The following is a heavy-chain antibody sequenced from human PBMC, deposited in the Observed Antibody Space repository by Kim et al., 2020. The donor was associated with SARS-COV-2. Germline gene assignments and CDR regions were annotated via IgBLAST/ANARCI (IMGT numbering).Heavy chain of an antibody. D-gene: IGHD6-19*01. V-gene: IGHV1-8*01. J-gene: IGHJ6*04. CDR3: ARVGTLQWLERARYYGMDV. CDR2: MNPSSGNT. Sequence: ASVKVSCKASGYTFTGYDINCVRQATGQGLEWMGWMNPSSGNTGYAQKFQGRVTMTRNTSLSTAYMELSSLRSEDTAVYYCARVGTLQWLERARYYGMDVWGEGTTVTVSS. CDR1: GYTFTGYD.